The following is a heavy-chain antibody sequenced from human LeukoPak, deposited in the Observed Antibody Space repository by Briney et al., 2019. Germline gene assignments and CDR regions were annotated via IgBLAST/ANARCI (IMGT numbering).Heavy chain of an antibody. CDR3: ARQPSRSQPYDAFDI. CDR1: GYSFTSYW. J-gene: IGHJ3*02. D-gene: IGHD2-2*01. Sequence: GESLKISCKGSGYSFTSYWIGWVHQMPGKGLEWMGIIYPGDSDTRYSPSFQGQVTISADKSISTAYLQWSSLKASDTAMYYCARQPSRSQPYDAFDIWGQGTMVTVSS. CDR2: IYPGDSDT. V-gene: IGHV5-51*07.